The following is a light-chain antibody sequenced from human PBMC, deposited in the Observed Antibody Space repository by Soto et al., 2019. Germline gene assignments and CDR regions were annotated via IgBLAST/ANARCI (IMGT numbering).Light chain of an antibody. V-gene: IGKV1-5*01. Sequence: IQMTQSPPTLSASVGDRVTITCRASQNIYTWLAWYQQKPGKAPKLLIYDASSLESGVPSRFSGSGSGTEFTLTISSLQPDDFATYYCQQYNSYSPTFGQGTRWIS. CDR2: DAS. J-gene: IGKJ1*01. CDR3: QQYNSYSPT. CDR1: QNIYTW.